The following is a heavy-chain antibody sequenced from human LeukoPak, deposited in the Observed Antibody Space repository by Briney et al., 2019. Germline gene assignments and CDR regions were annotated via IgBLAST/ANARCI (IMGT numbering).Heavy chain of an antibody. D-gene: IGHD3-16*01. CDR3: AKVSYYDYVWGSEIDY. CDR2: ISGSGGST. CDR1: GFTFSSYA. Sequence: GGSLRLSCAASGFTFSSYAMGWVRQAPGKGLEWVSAISGSGGSTYYADSVKGRFTISRDNSKNTLYLQMNSLRAEDTAVYYCAKVSYYDYVWGSEIDYWGQGTLVTVSS. J-gene: IGHJ4*02. V-gene: IGHV3-23*01.